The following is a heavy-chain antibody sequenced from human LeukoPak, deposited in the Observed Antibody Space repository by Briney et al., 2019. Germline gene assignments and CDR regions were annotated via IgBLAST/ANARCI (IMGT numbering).Heavy chain of an antibody. Sequence: ASVKVSCKASGYTFTSYYMHWVRQAPGQGLEWMGIINPSGGSTSYAQKFQGRVTMTRDTSTSTVYMELSSLRSEDTAVYYCARANPDYYGSGSYYTPPDYWGQGTLVAVSS. J-gene: IGHJ4*02. CDR3: ARANPDYYGSGSYYTPPDY. CDR1: GYTFTSYY. D-gene: IGHD3-10*01. CDR2: INPSGGST. V-gene: IGHV1-46*01.